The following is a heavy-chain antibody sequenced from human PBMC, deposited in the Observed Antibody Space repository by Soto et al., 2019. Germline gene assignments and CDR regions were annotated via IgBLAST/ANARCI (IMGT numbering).Heavy chain of an antibody. J-gene: IGHJ6*02. V-gene: IGHV3-21*06. CDR1: GFIFSSHN. CDR3: ARLVASETGYGMDV. CDR2: ITGSSSYI. Sequence: GGSLRLSCAASGFIFSSHNMNWVYQAPGKGLEWVSSITGSSSYIFYADSVKGRFTISRDNAKNTVYLQVNSLRAEDTGVYYCARLVASETGYGMDVWGQGTTVTVSS. D-gene: IGHD3-9*01.